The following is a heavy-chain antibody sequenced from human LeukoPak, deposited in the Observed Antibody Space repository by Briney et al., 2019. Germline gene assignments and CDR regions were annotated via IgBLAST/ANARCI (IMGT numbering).Heavy chain of an antibody. D-gene: IGHD3-3*01. CDR1: GGSISSGDSY. CDR3: ARAPEDYDFWSGYPKSSYNWFDP. J-gene: IGHJ5*02. Sequence: SQTLSLTCTVSGGSISSGDSYWSWIRQPPGKGLEWIGYIYYSGSTYYNPSLKSRVTMSVDTSKNQFSLKLSSVTAADTAVYYCARAPEDYDFWSGYPKSSYNWFDPWGQGTLVTVSS. CDR2: IYYSGST. V-gene: IGHV4-30-4*01.